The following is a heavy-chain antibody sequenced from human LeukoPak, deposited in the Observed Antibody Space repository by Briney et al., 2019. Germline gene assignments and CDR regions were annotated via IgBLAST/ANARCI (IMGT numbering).Heavy chain of an antibody. CDR2: MNPNSGGT. J-gene: IGHJ6*04. CDR1: GYTFTGYY. Sequence: GASVKVSCKASGYTFTGYYIHWARQAPGQGLEWMGWMNPNSGGTNYAQKFQDRVTMTRDTSISTAYMELSRLRYDDTAVYYCARAPFTSVAVHYCYGRDVWGEGTTVTVSS. CDR3: ARAPFTSVAVHYCYGRDV. V-gene: IGHV1-2*02. D-gene: IGHD6-19*01.